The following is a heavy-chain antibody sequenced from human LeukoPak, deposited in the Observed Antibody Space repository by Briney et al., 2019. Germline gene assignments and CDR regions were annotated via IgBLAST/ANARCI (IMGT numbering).Heavy chain of an antibody. J-gene: IGHJ4*02. Sequence: EGSVKLSCKASGYTFTSYGMNWVRQAPGQGLEWMGGISPNRGNTCYAHKFKGRVTITRNTSKNTAYLQMSSLRSEDTAVYYCATAEANRGVRSSLVGRAPDLDYWGQGTLVTVSS. D-gene: IGHD7-27*01. CDR1: GYTFTSYG. V-gene: IGHV1-8*02. CDR3: ATAEANRGVRSSLVGRAPDLDY. CDR2: ISPNRGNT.